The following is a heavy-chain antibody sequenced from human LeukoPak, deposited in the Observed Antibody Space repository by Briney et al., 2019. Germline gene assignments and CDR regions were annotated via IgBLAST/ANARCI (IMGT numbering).Heavy chain of an antibody. V-gene: IGHV5-51*01. CDR1: GYSFTSYW. CDR2: IYPGDSDT. J-gene: IGHJ4*02. D-gene: IGHD4-17*01. CDR3: ARLMIDYGDQGYFDY. Sequence: GESLKISCKGSGYSFTSYWIGWVRQMPGKGLEWMGIIYPGDSDTRYSPSFQGQVTISADKSISTAYLQWSSLKAPDTAMYYCARLMIDYGDQGYFDYWGQGTLVTVSS.